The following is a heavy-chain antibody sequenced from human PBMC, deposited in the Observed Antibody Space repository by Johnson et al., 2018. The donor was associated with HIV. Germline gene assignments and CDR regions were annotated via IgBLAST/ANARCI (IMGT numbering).Heavy chain of an antibody. CDR1: GFTFSSYG. V-gene: IGHV3-NL1*01. J-gene: IGHJ3*02. CDR3: ARGSRYCSGGSCPEAFDI. Sequence: VHLVESGGGVVQPGGSLRLSCAASGFTFSSYGMHWVRQAPGKGLEWVSLISWDGGSTYYADSVKGRCTISRDNAKNSLYLQMNSLRAEDTALYFCARGSRYCSGGSCPEAFDIWGQGTMVTVS. CDR2: ISWDGGST. D-gene: IGHD2-15*01.